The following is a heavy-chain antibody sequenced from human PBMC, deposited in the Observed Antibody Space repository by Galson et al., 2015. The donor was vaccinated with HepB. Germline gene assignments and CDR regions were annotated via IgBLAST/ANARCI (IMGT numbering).Heavy chain of an antibody. CDR1: GYTSTNYH. Sequence: SVKVSCKASGYTSTNYHIHWVRQAPGQGLEWMGIINSNDGATSYPQKFQGRVTMTRDTSTSTVYMDLSSLRSEDTAVYYCARELVATYYFDYWGQATLVTVSS. CDR3: ARELVATYYFDY. CDR2: INSNDGAT. D-gene: IGHD2-15*01. J-gene: IGHJ4*02. V-gene: IGHV1-46*01.